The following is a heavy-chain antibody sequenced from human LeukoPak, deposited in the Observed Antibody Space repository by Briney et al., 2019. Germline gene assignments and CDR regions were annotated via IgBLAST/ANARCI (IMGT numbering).Heavy chain of an antibody. CDR3: ARDRGVYGSGSYYKVSYYGMDV. CDR2: ISAYNGNT. J-gene: IGHJ6*02. V-gene: IGHV1-18*01. Sequence: ASVKVSCKASGYTFTSYGISRVRQAPGQGLEWMGWISAYNGNTNYAQKLQGRVTMTTDTSTSTAYMELRSLRSDDTAVYYCARDRGVYGSGSYYKVSYYGMDVWGQGTTVTVSS. CDR1: GYTFTSYG. D-gene: IGHD3-10*01.